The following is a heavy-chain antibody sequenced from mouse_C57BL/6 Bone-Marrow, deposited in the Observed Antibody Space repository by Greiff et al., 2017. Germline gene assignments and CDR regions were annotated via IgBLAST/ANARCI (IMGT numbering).Heavy chain of an antibody. Sequence: QVQLQQPGAELVKPGASVQLSCKASGYTFPSYWITWVKQRPGQGLEWIGDIYPGSGSTNYNEKFKSKATLTVDTSSRTAYMQLSSLTSEDSAVDYGARGDYSYAMDYWGQGTSVTVSS. CDR2: IYPGSGST. CDR1: GYTFPSYW. CDR3: ARGDYSYAMDY. J-gene: IGHJ4*01. D-gene: IGHD1-1*01. V-gene: IGHV1-55*01.